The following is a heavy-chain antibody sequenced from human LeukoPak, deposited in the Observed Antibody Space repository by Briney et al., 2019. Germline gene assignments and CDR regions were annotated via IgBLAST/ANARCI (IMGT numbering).Heavy chain of an antibody. V-gene: IGHV1-18*01. Sequence: SVKVSCKASGYTFTSYGISWVRQAPGQGLEWMGWISAYNGNTNYAQKLQGRVTMTTDTSTSTAYMELRSLRSDDTAVYYCARTDAYYYGSGSYLDYYYYMDVWGKGTTVTVSS. CDR2: ISAYNGNT. CDR1: GYTFTSYG. CDR3: ARTDAYYYGSGSYLDYYYYMDV. J-gene: IGHJ6*03. D-gene: IGHD3-10*01.